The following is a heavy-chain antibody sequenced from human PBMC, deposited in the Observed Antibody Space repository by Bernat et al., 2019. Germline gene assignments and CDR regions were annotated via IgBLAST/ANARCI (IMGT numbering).Heavy chain of an antibody. CDR2: IKEDGSEK. CDR1: GFTFNNYG. CDR3: ARVRNVDIVAMRGYFDN. V-gene: IGHV3-7*01. J-gene: IGHJ4*02. D-gene: IGHD5-12*01. Sequence: EVQLGESGGGWVKPGGSRRLPCEASGFTFNNYGRGWVGKAQGKGREGVANIKEDGSEKYYVDSVKGRFTISRDNAKNSLYLQVNSLRAEDAAVYYCARVRNVDIVAMRGYFDNWGQGTLVTVSS.